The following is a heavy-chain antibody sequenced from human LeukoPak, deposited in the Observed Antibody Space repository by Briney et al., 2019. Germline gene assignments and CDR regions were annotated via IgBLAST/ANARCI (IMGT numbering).Heavy chain of an antibody. CDR3: ARAQYYYDYIDY. J-gene: IGHJ4*02. V-gene: IGHV4-59*12. CDR2: IYHSGST. D-gene: IGHD3-22*01. Sequence: KAGGSLRLSCAASGFTFSSYAMSWIRQPPGKGLEWIGYIYHSGSTNYNPSLKSRVTMSVDTSKIQFSLRLNSVTAADTAVYYCARAQYYYDYIDYWGQGTLVTVSS. CDR1: GFTFSSYA.